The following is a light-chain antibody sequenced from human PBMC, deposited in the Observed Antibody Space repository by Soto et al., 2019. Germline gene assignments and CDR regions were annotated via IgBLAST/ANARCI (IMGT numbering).Light chain of an antibody. J-gene: IGLJ1*01. Sequence: QSVLTQPPSVSGAPGQRVTISCTGGSSNIGAGYDVHWYQQLPGTAPKLLIYGNINRPSGVPDRFSGSKSGTSASLAIAGLQAEDEADYYCQSYDNSLSGYVFGTGTKVTVL. CDR1: SSNIGAGYD. V-gene: IGLV1-40*01. CDR3: QSYDNSLSGYV. CDR2: GNI.